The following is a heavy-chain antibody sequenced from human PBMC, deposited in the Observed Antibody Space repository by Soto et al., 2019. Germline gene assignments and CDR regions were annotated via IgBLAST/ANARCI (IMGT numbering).Heavy chain of an antibody. J-gene: IGHJ5*02. CDR3: AKGRSGGSLDWFDP. V-gene: IGHV3-23*01. Sequence: SGGSLRLSCAASGFTFTSYAMYWVRQAPGKGLEFVSCISSSGSGTYYADPVRGRFTTSRDNSKNTLYLQMNSLRAEDTAAYYCAKGRSGGSLDWFDPWGQGTLVTVSS. D-gene: IGHD2-15*01. CDR2: ISSSGSGT. CDR1: GFTFTSYA.